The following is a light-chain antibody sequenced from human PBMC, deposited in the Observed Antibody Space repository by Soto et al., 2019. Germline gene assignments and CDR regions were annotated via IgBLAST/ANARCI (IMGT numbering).Light chain of an antibody. Sequence: DLQMTQSPSSLSASVGDRDTITCRASQGISSWLAWYQPKPGKAPKLLIFHASSLESGVPSRFSGSGSGTEFTLTISSLQSDDFATYYCQQYNTYPTFGQGTKVDIK. CDR1: QGISSW. CDR2: HAS. V-gene: IGKV1-5*01. CDR3: QQYNTYPT. J-gene: IGKJ1*01.